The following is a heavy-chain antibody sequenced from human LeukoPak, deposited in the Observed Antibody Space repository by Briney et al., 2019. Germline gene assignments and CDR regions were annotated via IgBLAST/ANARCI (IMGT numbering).Heavy chain of an antibody. Sequence: ASVKVSCKASGYTFTGYYIFWVRQAPGQGLEWMGWINPNSGGTNYAQKFQGRVTMTRDTSISTAYMELRSLRSDDTAVYYCARDLRITMVRGVIGYWGQGTLVTVSS. CDR3: ARDLRITMVRGVIGY. CDR2: INPNSGGT. V-gene: IGHV1-2*02. CDR1: GYTFTGYY. J-gene: IGHJ4*02. D-gene: IGHD3-10*01.